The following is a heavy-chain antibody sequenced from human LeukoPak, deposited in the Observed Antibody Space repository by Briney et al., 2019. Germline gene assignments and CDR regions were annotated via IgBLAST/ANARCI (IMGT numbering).Heavy chain of an antibody. CDR2: IYTSGST. D-gene: IGHD1-26*01. J-gene: IGHJ6*03. Sequence: SETLSLTCTVSGGSISSYYFTWIRQAAAAGKGLEWIGRIYTSGSTNYNPSLKSRVTMSVDTSKNQFSLKLSSVTAADTAVYYCARDHSSASYTYYYYYMDVWGKGTTVTVSS. CDR1: GGSISSYY. CDR3: ARDHSSASYTYYYYYMDV. V-gene: IGHV4-4*07.